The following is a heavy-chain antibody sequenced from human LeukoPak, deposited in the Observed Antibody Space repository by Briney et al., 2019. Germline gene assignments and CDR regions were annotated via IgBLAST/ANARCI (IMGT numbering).Heavy chain of an antibody. CDR1: GFTFNDHG. Sequence: GGSLRLSCVASGFTFNDHGMHWVRQAPGKGLEWLAFIRYDGTDESYGASVRGRLTISRDDSLNTLYLQMDSLGHDGTAVYYCARNRAFGTFDAFDMWGQGTMVTVSS. CDR3: ARNRAFGTFDAFDM. V-gene: IGHV3-30*02. CDR2: IRYDGTDE. D-gene: IGHD3-10*01. J-gene: IGHJ3*02.